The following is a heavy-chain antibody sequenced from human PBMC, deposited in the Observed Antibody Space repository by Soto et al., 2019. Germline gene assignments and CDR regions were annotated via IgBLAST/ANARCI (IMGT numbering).Heavy chain of an antibody. V-gene: IGHV3-15*01. J-gene: IGHJ4*02. D-gene: IGHD4-4*01. CDR3: TTNLDYCRLYFDS. Sequence: EVHLVESGGGLVKPGGSLRLSCAASGFTFFDAWLSWVRQAPGKGLEWVGHIKTKIDGGTADYAAPVKGRFIMSRDDSNNMVYLQMNSLQTEDTAVYYCTTNLDYCRLYFDSWGQGTLVTVSS. CDR2: IKTKIDGGTA. CDR1: GFTFFDAW.